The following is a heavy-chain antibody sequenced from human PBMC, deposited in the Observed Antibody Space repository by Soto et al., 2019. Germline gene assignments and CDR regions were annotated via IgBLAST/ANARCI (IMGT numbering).Heavy chain of an antibody. D-gene: IGHD6-6*01. CDR2: IWHDGKNK. V-gene: IGHV3-33*01. CDR1: GFTFSNFG. J-gene: IGHJ4*02. CDR3: ARVPVQDEAMDL. Sequence: QVQVVESGGGVVQPGTSLRLSCAASGFTFSNFGMHWVRQAPGKGLEWVAVIWHDGKNKYYADSAKGRFTISRDNSKNTRYLQMNSLGAEDTAVYYCARVPVQDEAMDLWVQVSMVAVSS.